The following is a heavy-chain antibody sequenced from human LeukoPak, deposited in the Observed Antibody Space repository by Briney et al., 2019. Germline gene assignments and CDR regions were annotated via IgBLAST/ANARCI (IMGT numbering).Heavy chain of an antibody. CDR3: ARLGRVTGWYSVY. D-gene: IGHD1-26*01. CDR1: GFNFRDYG. J-gene: IGHJ4*02. V-gene: IGHV3-74*03. CDR2: IGSDGSGT. Sequence: PGGSLRLPCAASGFNFRDYGMHWVRQAPGKGLVWVSRIGSDGSGTKYADSVKGRFTVYRDNAKTTLYLEMNSLRVEDTAVYYCARLGRVTGWYSVYWGQGAMVTVAS.